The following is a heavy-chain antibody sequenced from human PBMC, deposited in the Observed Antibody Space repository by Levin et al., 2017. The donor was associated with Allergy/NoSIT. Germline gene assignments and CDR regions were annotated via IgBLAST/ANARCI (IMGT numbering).Heavy chain of an antibody. Sequence: KTSETLSLTCTVSGISIRSFYWGWVRQPPGEGLECIGYIDYSGSTNYNPSLKSRLTISIDTSKNQFSLKLSSVTAADTAVYYCARLSAATFDPWGQGTLVTVSS. CDR2: IDYSGST. V-gene: IGHV4-59*08. D-gene: IGHD6-13*01. J-gene: IGHJ5*02. CDR3: ARLSAATFDP. CDR1: GISIRSFY.